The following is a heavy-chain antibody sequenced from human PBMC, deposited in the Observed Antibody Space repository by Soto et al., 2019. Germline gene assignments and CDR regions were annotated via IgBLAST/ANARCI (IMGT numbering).Heavy chain of an antibody. J-gene: IGHJ4*02. Sequence: EVQLVESGGDLVQPGGSLRLSCAASGFTFSTYSMNWVRQAPGKGLEWVSSISSSSTIYYADSVKGRFTISRDNVQNSLDLQMHRLRAEDTAVYYCARERGSGWTFDYWGQGTLVSVSS. D-gene: IGHD6-19*01. V-gene: IGHV3-48*01. CDR3: ARERGSGWTFDY. CDR2: ISSSSTI. CDR1: GFTFSTYS.